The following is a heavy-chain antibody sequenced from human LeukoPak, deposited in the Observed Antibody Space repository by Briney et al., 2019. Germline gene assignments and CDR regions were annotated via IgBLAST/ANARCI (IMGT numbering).Heavy chain of an antibody. CDR1: GYTFTSYG. J-gene: IGHJ4*02. D-gene: IGHD6-6*01. Sequence: WASVKVSCKASGYTFTSYGISWVRQAPGQGLEWMGWISAYNGNTNYAQKLQGRVTMTTDTSTSTAYMELRSLRSDDTAVYYCARAPHYSSSSPFDYWGQGTLVTVSS. CDR3: ARAPHYSSSSPFDY. CDR2: ISAYNGNT. V-gene: IGHV1-18*01.